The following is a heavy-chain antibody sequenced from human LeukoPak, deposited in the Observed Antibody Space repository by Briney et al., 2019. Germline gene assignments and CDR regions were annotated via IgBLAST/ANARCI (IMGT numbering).Heavy chain of an antibody. CDR1: GFTVSSNY. V-gene: IGHV3-23*01. CDR2: ISGSGGST. Sequence: PGGSLRLSCAASGFTVSSNYMSWVRQAPGKGLEWVSGISGSGGSTYYADSVKGRFTISRDNSKNTLYLQMNGLRAEDTAVYYCVKWVAAALDYYYNMDVWGQGTTVTVSS. J-gene: IGHJ6*02. CDR3: VKWVAAALDYYYNMDV. D-gene: IGHD2-15*01.